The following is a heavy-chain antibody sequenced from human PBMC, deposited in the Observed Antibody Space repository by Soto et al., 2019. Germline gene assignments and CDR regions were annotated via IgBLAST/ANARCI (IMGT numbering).Heavy chain of an antibody. V-gene: IGHV3-48*02. CDR1: GFTFSSYS. CDR2: ISSSSSTI. J-gene: IGHJ3*02. CDR3: ARDEYYYDSSGHNAFDI. Sequence: PGGSLRLSCAASGFTFSSYSMNWVRQAPGKGLEWVSYISSSSSTIYYADSVKGRFTISRDNAKNSLYLQMNSLRDEDTAVYYCARDEYYYDSSGHNAFDIWGQGTMVTVSS. D-gene: IGHD3-22*01.